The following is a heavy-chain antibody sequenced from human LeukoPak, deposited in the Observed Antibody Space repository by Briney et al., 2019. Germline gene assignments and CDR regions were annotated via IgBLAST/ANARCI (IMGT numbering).Heavy chain of an antibody. Sequence: GGSLRLSCAASGFTFSSYSMNWVRQAPGKGLEWVSSISSGSSYIYYADSAKGRFTISRDNAKNSLYLQMNSLRAEDTAVYYCARDWSPLWFGEISNYYYMDLWGKGTTVNVSS. D-gene: IGHD3-10*01. CDR2: ISSGSSYI. J-gene: IGHJ6*03. CDR3: ARDWSPLWFGEISNYYYMDL. V-gene: IGHV3-21*01. CDR1: GFTFSSYS.